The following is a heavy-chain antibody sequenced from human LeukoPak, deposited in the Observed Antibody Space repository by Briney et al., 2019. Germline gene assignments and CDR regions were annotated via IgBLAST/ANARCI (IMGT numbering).Heavy chain of an antibody. V-gene: IGHV4-34*01. CDR2: INHSGST. Sequence: PSETLSLTCAVYGGSFSGYYWSWIRQPPGKGLERIGEINHSGSTNYNPSLKSRVTISVDTSKNQFSLKLSSVTAADTAVYYCARGHYGSGSYLSPRNWFDPWGQGTPVTASS. CDR3: ARGHYGSGSYLSPRNWFDP. J-gene: IGHJ5*02. D-gene: IGHD3-10*01. CDR1: GGSFSGYY.